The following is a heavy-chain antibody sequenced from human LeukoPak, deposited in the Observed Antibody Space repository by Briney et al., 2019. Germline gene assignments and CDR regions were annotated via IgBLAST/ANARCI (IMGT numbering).Heavy chain of an antibody. J-gene: IGHJ6*02. Sequence: GGSLRLSCAASGFTVSSNYMSWVRQAPGKGLEWVSVIYSGGSTYYADSVKGRFTISRDNSKNTLYLQMNSLRAEDTAVYYCARGDIVVVVAATYGMDVWGQGTTVTVSS. V-gene: IGHV3-66*01. D-gene: IGHD2-15*01. CDR3: ARGDIVVVVAATYGMDV. CDR1: GFTVSSNY. CDR2: IYSGGST.